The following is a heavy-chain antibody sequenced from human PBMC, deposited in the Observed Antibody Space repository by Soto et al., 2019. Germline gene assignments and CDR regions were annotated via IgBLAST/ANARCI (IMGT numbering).Heavy chain of an antibody. J-gene: IGHJ4*02. V-gene: IGHV1-46*01. CDR3: ARGKNSGSYYVLYYFDY. Sequence: ASVKVSCKASGYTFTSYYMHWVRQAPGQGLEWMGIINPSGGSTSYAQKYQGRVTMTRDTSTSTVYMELSSLRSEDTAVYYCARGKNSGSYYVLYYFDYWGQGTLVTVSS. CDR2: INPSGGST. D-gene: IGHD1-26*01. CDR1: GYTFTSYY.